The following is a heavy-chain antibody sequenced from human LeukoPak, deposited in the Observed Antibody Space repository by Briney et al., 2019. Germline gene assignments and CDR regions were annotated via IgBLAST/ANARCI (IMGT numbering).Heavy chain of an antibody. J-gene: IGHJ3*02. V-gene: IGHV3-21*01. D-gene: IGHD1-1*01. Sequence: GGSLRLSCAASGFTFSSYWMSWVRQAPGKGLEWVSSISSSSSYIYYADSVKGRLTISRDNAKNSLYLQMNSLRAEDTAVYYCARTYKGRDAFDIWGQGTMVTVSS. CDR3: ARTYKGRDAFDI. CDR1: GFTFSSYW. CDR2: ISSSSSYI.